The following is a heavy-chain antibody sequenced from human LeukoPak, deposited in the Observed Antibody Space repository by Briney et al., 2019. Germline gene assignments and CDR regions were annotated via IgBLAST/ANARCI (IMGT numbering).Heavy chain of an antibody. CDR1: GYTLTELS. D-gene: IGHD3-3*01. V-gene: IGHV1-24*01. CDR2: FDPEDGET. Sequence: ASVKVSCKVSGYTLTELSMHWVRQAPGKGLEWMGGFDPEDGETIYAQKFQGRVTMTEDTSTDTAYMELSSLRSEDTAVYYCARDLGYDFWSGYSKHYYYGMDVWGQGTTVTVSS. CDR3: ARDLGYDFWSGYSKHYYYGMDV. J-gene: IGHJ6*02.